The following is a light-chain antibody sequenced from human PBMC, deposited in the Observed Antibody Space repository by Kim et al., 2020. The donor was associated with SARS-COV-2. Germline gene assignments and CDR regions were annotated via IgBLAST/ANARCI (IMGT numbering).Light chain of an antibody. CDR1: TGDIGGYDY. V-gene: IGLV2-14*03. Sequence: QSALTQPASVSGSPGQSIIISCTGSTGDIGGYDYVSWYQQHPGKAPKLLIYDVSNRPSGVSHRVSGSKSGSTASLTISGLQAEDEADYYCASYTRSSTVVFGGGTQRTVL. CDR3: ASYTRSSTVV. J-gene: IGLJ3*02. CDR2: DVS.